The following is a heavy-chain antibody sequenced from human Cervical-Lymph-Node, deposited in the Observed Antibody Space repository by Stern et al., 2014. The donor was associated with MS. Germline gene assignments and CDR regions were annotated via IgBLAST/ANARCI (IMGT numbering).Heavy chain of an antibody. CDR1: SGSVTSGHW. D-gene: IGHD1-14*01. J-gene: IGHJ5*02. CDR2: IYHTGRT. V-gene: IGHV4-4*02. Sequence: QLQLQESGPGLVKPSGTLSLTCAVSSGSVTSGHWWIWVRQSPWKGLEWIGEIYHTGRTNYNPSLKSRVTISVDKSKNQFSLKLNSVTEADTAVYYCARDPDNRGCFDPGGQGTLVIVSS. CDR3: ARDPDNRGCFDP.